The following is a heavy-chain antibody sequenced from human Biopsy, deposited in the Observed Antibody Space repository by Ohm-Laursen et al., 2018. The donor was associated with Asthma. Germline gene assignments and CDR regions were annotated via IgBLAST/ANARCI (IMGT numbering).Heavy chain of an antibody. V-gene: IGHV1-18*01. CDR3: ARAADYSHYYGIDV. CDR2: ISVYNGNT. Sequence: SVKVSCKASGYTFNSAGITWVRQAPGQGLEWMGWISVYNGNTKVAQKLQDRVTMITDTSTSTVYMELRSLRSDDTAVYFCARAADYSHYYGIDVWGQGTTVTVS. J-gene: IGHJ6*02. CDR1: GYTFNSAG. D-gene: IGHD3-10*01.